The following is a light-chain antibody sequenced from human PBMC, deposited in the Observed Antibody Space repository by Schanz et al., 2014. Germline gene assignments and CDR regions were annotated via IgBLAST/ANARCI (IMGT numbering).Light chain of an antibody. J-gene: IGKJ1*01. CDR1: QTISTF. CDR2: GAS. Sequence: EIVLTQSPETLSLSPGERATLSCRASQTISTFLAWYQQRPGRTPRVLIYGASTRATGIPDRFSGRGSGTHFTLTITRLEPEDFAVYYCQQYGSSPPTFGQGTRVEIK. CDR3: QQYGSSPPT. V-gene: IGKV3-20*01.